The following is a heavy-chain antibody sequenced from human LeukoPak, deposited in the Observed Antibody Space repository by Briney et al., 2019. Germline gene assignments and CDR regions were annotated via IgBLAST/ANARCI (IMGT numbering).Heavy chain of an antibody. CDR3: AREGLGSGSYFSAWFDP. J-gene: IGHJ5*02. V-gene: IGHV3-30*04. CDR1: GFTFSSYA. Sequence: GGSLRLSCAASGFTFSSYAMHWVRQAPGKGLEWVAVISYDGSNKYYADSVKGRFTISRDNSKNTLYLQMNSLRAEDTAVYYCAREGLGSGSYFSAWFDPWGQGTLVTVSS. D-gene: IGHD3-10*01. CDR2: ISYDGSNK.